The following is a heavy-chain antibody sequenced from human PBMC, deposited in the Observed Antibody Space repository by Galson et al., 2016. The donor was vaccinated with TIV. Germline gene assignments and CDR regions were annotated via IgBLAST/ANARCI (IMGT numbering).Heavy chain of an antibody. CDR3: ARTTPPPVSSNGWNDAFDF. J-gene: IGHJ3*01. CDR2: VTGRSRST. D-gene: IGHD6-19*01. Sequence: SLRLSCAASGFTFSGYAMSWVRQAPGKGLEWVSVVTGRSRSTHYADSVRGRFPISRDNSRNTLSLQMNSLRVEDTAVYLCARTTPPPVSSNGWNDAFDFWGQGTIVTVSS. V-gene: IGHV3-23*01. CDR1: GFTFSGYA.